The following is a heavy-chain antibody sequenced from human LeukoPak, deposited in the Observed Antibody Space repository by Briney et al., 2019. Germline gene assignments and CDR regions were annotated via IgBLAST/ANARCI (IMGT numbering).Heavy chain of an antibody. V-gene: IGHV3-49*04. CDR1: GFTFRDFT. Sequence: GGSLRLSCTPSGFTFRDFTISWVRQAPGKGLEWVGLIRSKGYGGTTEYAASVRGRFTGSTDDSKTIAYLQMNSLKTEDTAVYYCAKDLSPGVYWGQGTLVTVTS. CDR2: IRSKGYGGTT. J-gene: IGHJ4*02. CDR3: AKDLSPGVY.